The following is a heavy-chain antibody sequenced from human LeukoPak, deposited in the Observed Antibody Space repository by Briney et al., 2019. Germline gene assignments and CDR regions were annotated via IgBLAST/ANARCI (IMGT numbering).Heavy chain of an antibody. D-gene: IGHD5-18*01. CDR1: GYTFTSYG. CDR2: ISAYNGNT. Sequence: ASVKVSCKASGYTFTSYGISWVRQAPGQGLEWMGWISAYNGNTNYAQKLQGRVTMTTDTSTSTAYMELRSLRSDDTAVYYCARDQGSYGNYYGMDVWGQGTTVTVSS. V-gene: IGHV1-18*01. J-gene: IGHJ6*02. CDR3: ARDQGSYGNYYGMDV.